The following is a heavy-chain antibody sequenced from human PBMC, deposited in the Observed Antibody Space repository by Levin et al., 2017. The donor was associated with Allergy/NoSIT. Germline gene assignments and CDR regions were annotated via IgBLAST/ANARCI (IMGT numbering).Heavy chain of an antibody. D-gene: IGHD2-2*01. J-gene: IGHJ4*02. CDR1: GFTVSSNY. CDR2: IYSGGST. CDR3: ARDNSAFSYCSSTGCSDY. Sequence: GESLKISCAASGFTVSSNYMSWVRQAPGKGLEWVSVIYSGGSTYYADSVKGRFTISRDNSKNTLYLQMNSLRAEDTAVYYCARDNSAFSYCSSTGCSDYWGQGTLVTVSS. V-gene: IGHV3-53*01.